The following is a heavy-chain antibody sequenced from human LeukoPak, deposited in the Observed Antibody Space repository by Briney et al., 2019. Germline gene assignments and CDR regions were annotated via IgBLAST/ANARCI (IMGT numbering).Heavy chain of an antibody. CDR3: AKGFGGYFDY. CDR2: ISWNSGSI. CDR1: GFTFDDYA. Sequence: GGSLRLSCAASGFTFDDYAMHWVRQAPGKGLEWVSGISWNSGSIGYADSVKGRFTISRDNAKNSLYLQMNSLRAEDMALYYCAKGFGGYFDYWGQGTLVTVSS. V-gene: IGHV3-9*03. D-gene: IGHD3-10*01. J-gene: IGHJ4*02.